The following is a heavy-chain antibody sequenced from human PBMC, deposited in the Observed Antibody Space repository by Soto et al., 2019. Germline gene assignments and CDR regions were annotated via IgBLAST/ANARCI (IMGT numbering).Heavy chain of an antibody. CDR2: MNPNSGNT. CDR1: GYTFTSYD. CDR3: ARKRRDSSSWYNWFDP. J-gene: IGHJ5*02. D-gene: IGHD6-13*01. V-gene: IGHV1-8*01. Sequence: ASVKVSCKASGYTFTSYDINWVRQATGQGLEWMGWMNPNSGNTGSAQKFQGRVTMTRNTSISTAYMELTSLRPEDTAVYYCARKRRDSSSWYNWFDPWGQGTLVTVSS.